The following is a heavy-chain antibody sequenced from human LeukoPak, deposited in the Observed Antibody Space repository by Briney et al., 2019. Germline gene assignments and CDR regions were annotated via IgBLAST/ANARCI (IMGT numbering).Heavy chain of an antibody. Sequence: PGGSLRLSCAASGFTFSSYAMTWVRQAPGKGLEWVSSISGTGGSTFYADSVKGRFTISRDNAKNSLYLQMNSLRDEDTAVYYCARSYSFDYWGQGTLVTVSS. CDR1: GFTFSSYA. J-gene: IGHJ4*02. CDR2: ISGTGGST. D-gene: IGHD2-21*01. CDR3: ARSYSFDY. V-gene: IGHV3-23*01.